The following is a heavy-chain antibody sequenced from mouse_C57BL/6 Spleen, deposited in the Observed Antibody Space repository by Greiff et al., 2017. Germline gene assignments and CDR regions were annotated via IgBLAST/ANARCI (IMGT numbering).Heavy chain of an antibody. CDR3: ANCDYDDAMDY. J-gene: IGHJ4*01. D-gene: IGHD2-4*01. CDR1: GYTFTSYW. V-gene: IGHV1-69*01. Sequence: QVQLQQPGAELVMPGASVKLSCKASGYTFTSYWMHWVKQRPGQGLEWIGEIDPSDSYTNYNQKFKGKSTLTVDKSSSTAYMQLSSLTSEDSADYYCANCDYDDAMDYWGQGTSVTVSS. CDR2: IDPSDSYT.